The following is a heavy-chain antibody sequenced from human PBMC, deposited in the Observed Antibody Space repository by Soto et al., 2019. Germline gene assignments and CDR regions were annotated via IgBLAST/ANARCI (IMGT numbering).Heavy chain of an antibody. V-gene: IGHV5-51*01. J-gene: IGHJ6*02. CDR3: ARHHGSPGSYFGMDV. Sequence: GDSLKISCKGSGYTFTIYWINWVRQMPGKGLEWMGIIYPGDSDTRYSPSFQGQVTISADKSINTAYLQWRSLKASDTAVYYCARHHGSPGSYFGMDVWGQGTTVTVSS. CDR1: GYTFTIYW. D-gene: IGHD6-13*01. CDR2: IYPGDSDT.